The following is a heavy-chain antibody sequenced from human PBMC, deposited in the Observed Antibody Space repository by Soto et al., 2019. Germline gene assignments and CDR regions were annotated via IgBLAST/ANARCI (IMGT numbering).Heavy chain of an antibody. CDR2: ISNSGGFT. Sequence: GGSLRLSCAASGFTFSDFYMTWIRQAPGKGLECVSYISNSGGFTNYADSVKGRFTISRDNSKNTLYVQMNSLRAEDTAEYYCARELGYCSGGNCYMDGAFDFWGQGTMVTVSS. J-gene: IGHJ3*01. D-gene: IGHD2-15*01. CDR3: ARELGYCSGGNCYMDGAFDF. CDR1: GFTFSDFY. V-gene: IGHV3-11*05.